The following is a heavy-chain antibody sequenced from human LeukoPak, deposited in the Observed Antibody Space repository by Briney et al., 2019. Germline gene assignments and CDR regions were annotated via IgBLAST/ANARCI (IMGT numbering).Heavy chain of an antibody. Sequence: GASVKVSCKASGYTFTSYAISWVRQAPGQGLEWMGGIIPIFGTANYAQKFQGRVTITADKSTSTAYMELSSLRSEDTAVYYCARDNGSDYDGPIGYYYYYMDVWGKGTTVTVSS. CDR2: IIPIFGTA. CDR1: GYTFTSYA. CDR3: ARDNGSDYDGPIGYYYYYMDV. D-gene: IGHD3-10*01. V-gene: IGHV1-69*06. J-gene: IGHJ6*03.